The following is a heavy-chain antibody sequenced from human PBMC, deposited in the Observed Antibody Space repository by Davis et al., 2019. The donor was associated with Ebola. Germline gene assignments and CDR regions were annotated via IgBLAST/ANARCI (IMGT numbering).Heavy chain of an antibody. J-gene: IGHJ6*02. CDR3: ACTVTNYYYYGMDV. V-gene: IGHV1-69*13. D-gene: IGHD4-17*01. CDR2: IIPIFGTA. CDR1: GYTFTSYG. Sequence: SVKVSCKASGYTFTSYGISWVRHAPGQGLEWMGGIIPIFGTANYAQKFQGRVTITADESTSTAYMELSSLRSEDTAVYYCACTVTNYYYYGMDVWGQGTTVTVSS.